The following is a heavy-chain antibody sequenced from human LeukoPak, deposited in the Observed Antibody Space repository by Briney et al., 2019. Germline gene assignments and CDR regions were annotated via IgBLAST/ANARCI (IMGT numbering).Heavy chain of an antibody. J-gene: IGHJ6*02. Sequence: GGSLRLSCAASGFTFNSYAMNWVRQAPGKGLEWVSSIIGNGDSTYFAGSVKGRSTISRDNSKNTLYLQMNSLRAEDTAVYYCAKDRGWGWSAAVFDGLHVWGQGTTVTVSS. V-gene: IGHV3-23*01. CDR1: GFTFNSYA. CDR2: IIGNGDST. CDR3: AKDRGWGWSAAVFDGLHV. D-gene: IGHD6-13*01.